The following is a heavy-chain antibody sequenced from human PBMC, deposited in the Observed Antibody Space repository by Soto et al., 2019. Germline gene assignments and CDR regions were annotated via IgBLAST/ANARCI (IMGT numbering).Heavy chain of an antibody. J-gene: IGHJ6*03. D-gene: IGHD3-10*01. CDR3: ARSYGSGGRGYYYYMDV. V-gene: IGHV3-13*01. CDR2: IDTAGDT. Sequence: GGSLRLSCAASGFTFQSYDMHWVRQATGKGLEWVSAIDTAGDTYYPGSVKGRFTISRENAKNSFYLQMNSLRAEDTAVYYCARSYGSGGRGYYYYMDVWGKGTTVTVSS. CDR1: GFTFQSYD.